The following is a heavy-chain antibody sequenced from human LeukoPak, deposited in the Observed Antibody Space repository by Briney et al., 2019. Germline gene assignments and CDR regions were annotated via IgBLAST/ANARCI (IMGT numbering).Heavy chain of an antibody. J-gene: IGHJ6*02. V-gene: IGHV1-3*01. CDR1: GYTFSTYA. CDR2: INVGNDNT. D-gene: IGHD4-11*01. CDR3: ARNSHSNYAYYYYGMDV. Sequence: ASVKVSCKASGYTFSTYAMHWVRQATGQRLEWMGWINVGNDNTKYSQKFHGRVTITSDTSATTAYMELSSLRSEDTAVYYCARNSHSNYAYYYYGMDVWGQGTTVTVSS.